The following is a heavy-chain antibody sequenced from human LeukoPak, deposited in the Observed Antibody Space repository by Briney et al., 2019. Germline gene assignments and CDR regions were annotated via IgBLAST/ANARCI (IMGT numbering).Heavy chain of an antibody. CDR1: GLTASHNVNNA. V-gene: IGHV3-23*01. Sequence: GGSLRLSCAASGLTASHNVNNAMSWVRHAPGKGLEWVSGITKSGRTYYADSVKGRFTISRGNSNNTLYLHMDSLRAEDTAVYYCAKAPVWNYYYGLDVWGQGTTVTVSS. CDR3: AKAPVWNYYYGLDV. J-gene: IGHJ6*02. D-gene: IGHD2-21*01. CDR2: ITKSGRT.